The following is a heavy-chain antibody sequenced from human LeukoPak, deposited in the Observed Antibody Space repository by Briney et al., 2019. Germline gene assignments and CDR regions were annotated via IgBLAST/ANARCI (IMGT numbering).Heavy chain of an antibody. CDR2: IYYSGST. D-gene: IGHD6-13*01. V-gene: IGHV4-59*08. J-gene: IGHJ3*02. Sequence: SETLSLTCTVSGGSINSYHWSWIRQPPGKGLEWIGYIYYSGSTNYNPSLKSRLTISVDTSKNQFSLKLSSVTAADTAVYYCARHIYSSWVRAFDIWGQGTMGTVSS. CDR1: GGSINSYH. CDR3: ARHIYSSWVRAFDI.